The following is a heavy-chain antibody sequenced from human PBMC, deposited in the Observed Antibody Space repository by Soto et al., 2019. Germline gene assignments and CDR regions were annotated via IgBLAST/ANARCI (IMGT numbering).Heavy chain of an antibody. D-gene: IGHD2-8*02. Sequence: VQLVQSGAEVQKPGSSVNVSCKASGGTFNSYAITWVRQAPGQGLEWLGGISPIFGTVDYSQRFQGRVTISADESSNTVYMALSSLTSEDTAVYYCAKSRYCAAGSCYLIPDARGQGTQVSVSS. CDR3: AKSRYCAAGSCYLIPDA. J-gene: IGHJ5*02. V-gene: IGHV1-69*01. CDR1: GGTFNSYA. CDR2: ISPIFGTV.